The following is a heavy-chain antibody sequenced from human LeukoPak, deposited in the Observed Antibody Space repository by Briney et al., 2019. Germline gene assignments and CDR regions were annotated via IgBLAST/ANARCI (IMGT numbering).Heavy chain of an antibody. V-gene: IGHV3-7*01. J-gene: IGHJ4*02. D-gene: IGHD6-13*01. Sequence: PGGSLRLSCAASGFTFSSYWMSWVRQAPGKGLEWVANIKQDGSEKYYVDSVKGRFTISRDNAKNSLYLQMNSLRAEDTAVYYCARGAAAGRSPIDYWGQGTLVTVSS. CDR2: IKQDGSEK. CDR3: ARGAAAGRSPIDY. CDR1: GFTFSSYW.